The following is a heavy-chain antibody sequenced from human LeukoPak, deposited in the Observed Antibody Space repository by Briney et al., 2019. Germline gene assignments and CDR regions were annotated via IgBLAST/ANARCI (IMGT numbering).Heavy chain of an antibody. D-gene: IGHD6-19*01. CDR1: GFTFDDYA. J-gene: IGHJ4*02. V-gene: IGHV3-9*01. Sequence: GGSLRLSCAASGFTFDDYAMHWVRQAPGKGLEWVSGISWNSGSIGYADSVKGRFTISRDNAKNSLYLQMNSLRAEDTALYYCAKARRAVAGTLDYWGQGTLVTVSS. CDR3: AKARRAVAGTLDY. CDR2: ISWNSGSI.